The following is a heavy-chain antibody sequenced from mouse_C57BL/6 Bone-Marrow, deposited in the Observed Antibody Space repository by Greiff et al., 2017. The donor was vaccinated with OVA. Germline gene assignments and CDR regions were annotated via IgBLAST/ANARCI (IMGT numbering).Heavy chain of an antibody. V-gene: IGHV1-26*01. Sequence: EVQLQQSGPELVKPGASVKISCKASGYTFTDYYMNWVKQSHGKSLEWIGYINPNNGGHSYNQKFKGKATLTVDKSSSTAYMALRSLTSEDSAVYYFASPSYDCYYADFDYWGRGTPLTVSS. CDR1: GYTFTDYY. D-gene: IGHD2-3*01. J-gene: IGHJ2*01. CDR2: INPNNGGH. CDR3: ASPSYDCYYADFDY.